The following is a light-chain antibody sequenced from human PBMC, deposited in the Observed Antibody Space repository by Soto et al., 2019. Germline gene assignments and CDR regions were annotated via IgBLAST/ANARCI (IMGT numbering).Light chain of an antibody. CDR2: ASS. CDR3: QQLNTFPVT. Sequence: DIQLTQSPSFLSASVGDRVTITCRASQGISSYLAWYQQTPGKAPKPLIYASSTLQSGVPSRFSGSGYGTEFTLTISSLQPEDFATYYCQQLNTFPVTFGQGTRLDI. V-gene: IGKV1-9*01. J-gene: IGKJ5*01. CDR1: QGISSY.